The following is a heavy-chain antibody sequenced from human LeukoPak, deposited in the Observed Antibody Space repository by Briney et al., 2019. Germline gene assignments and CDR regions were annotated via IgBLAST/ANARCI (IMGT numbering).Heavy chain of an antibody. D-gene: IGHD6-13*01. CDR3: ARDTAAAGILPYYFDY. J-gene: IGHJ4*02. CDR2: IYHSGST. CDR1: GGSISSGGYY. Sequence: SQTLSLTCTVSGGSISSGGYYWSWIRQPPGKGLEWIGYIYHSGSTYYNPSLKSRVTKSVDRSKNQFSLKLSSVTAADTAVYYCARDTAAAGILPYYFDYWGQGTLVTVSS. V-gene: IGHV4-30-2*01.